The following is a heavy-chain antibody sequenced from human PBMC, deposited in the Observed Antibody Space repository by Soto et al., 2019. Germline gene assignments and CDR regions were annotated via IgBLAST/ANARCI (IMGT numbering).Heavy chain of an antibody. CDR2: ISGSGGGT. J-gene: IGHJ4*02. V-gene: IGHV3-23*01. D-gene: IGHD2-8*01. CDR1: GFTFSSYA. CDR3: TKHLSNGSPDY. Sequence: GESLKISCAASGFTFSSYAMSWVRQAPGKGLEWVSLISGSGGGTYYADSVKGRFTISRDNAKNTLYLQMNSLRAEDTAVFYCTKHLSNGSPDYWGQGTLVTVSS.